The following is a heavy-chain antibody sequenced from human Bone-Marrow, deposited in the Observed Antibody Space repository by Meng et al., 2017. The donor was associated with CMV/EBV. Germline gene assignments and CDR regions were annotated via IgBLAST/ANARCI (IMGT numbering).Heavy chain of an antibody. CDR2: IRSKAYGGKT. CDR3: TRDPSDFWTDIDH. D-gene: IGHD3-3*01. J-gene: IGHJ4*02. CDR1: GFTFGDYA. Sequence: GGSLRLSCTASGFTFGDYAMSWVRQAPGKGLEWVGFIRSKAYGGKTEYAASVKGRFTISKDDSKSIAYLQMNRLKTEDTAVYYCTRDPSDFWTDIDHWGQGTLVTVSS. V-gene: IGHV3-49*04.